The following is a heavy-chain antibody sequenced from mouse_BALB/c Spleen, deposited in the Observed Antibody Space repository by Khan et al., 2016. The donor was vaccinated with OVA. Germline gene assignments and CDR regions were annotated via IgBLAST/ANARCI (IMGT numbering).Heavy chain of an antibody. CDR3: ARPPYFSYVLDY. D-gene: IGHD2-10*01. Sequence: QIQLVQSGPELKKPGETVKISCKASGFTFTNCGINWVQQAPGKGLRWMGWINTYTGESTYADDFKGRFAFSLETSASPAYLQINNLKNEDTATYFCARPPYFSYVLDYWGQGTSVTVSS. V-gene: IGHV9-3-1*01. CDR1: GFTFTNCG. CDR2: INTYTGES. J-gene: IGHJ4*01.